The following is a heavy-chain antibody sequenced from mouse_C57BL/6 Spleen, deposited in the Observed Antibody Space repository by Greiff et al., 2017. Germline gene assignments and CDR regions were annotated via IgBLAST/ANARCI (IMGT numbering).Heavy chain of an antibody. Sequence: QVQLQQSGAELMKPGASVKLSCKATGYTFTGYWIEWVKQRPGHGLEWIGEILPGSGSTNYNEKFKGKATFTADPASNTAYMQLSSLTTEDSAIYYCASQFITTVVEDSYFDYWGQGTTLTVSS. D-gene: IGHD1-1*01. CDR3: ASQFITTVVEDSYFDY. J-gene: IGHJ2*01. V-gene: IGHV1-9*01. CDR2: ILPGSGST. CDR1: GYTFTGYW.